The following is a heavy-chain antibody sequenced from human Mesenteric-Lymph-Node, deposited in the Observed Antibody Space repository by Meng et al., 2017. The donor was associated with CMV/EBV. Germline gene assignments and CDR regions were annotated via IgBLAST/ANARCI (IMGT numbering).Heavy chain of an antibody. CDR2: FYPGDSDT. D-gene: IGHD6-6*01. J-gene: IGHJ6*02. Sequence: KVSCKGSGYSFTSYWIGWVRQTPGKGLEWMGIFYPGDSDTRYSPSFQGQVTISADTSITTAYLQWSSLKASDTAMYYCARHPISSSSYYYYGMDVWGQGTTVTVSS. V-gene: IGHV5-51*01. CDR1: GYSFTSYW. CDR3: ARHPISSSSYYYYGMDV.